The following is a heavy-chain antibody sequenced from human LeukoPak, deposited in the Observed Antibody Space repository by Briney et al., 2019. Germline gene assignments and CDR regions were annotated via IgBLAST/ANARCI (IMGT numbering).Heavy chain of an antibody. CDR3: ARKSIAAAGTYDWHFDL. CDR1: GFTFSSYS. V-gene: IGHV3-48*01. Sequence: PGGSLRLSCAGSGFTFSSYSMNWVRQAPGKGLEWVSYISSSSTTIYYADSVKGRFTISRDNAKNSLYLQMNSLRAEDTAVYYCARKSIAAAGTYDWHFDLWGRGTLVTVSS. J-gene: IGHJ2*01. D-gene: IGHD6-13*01. CDR2: ISSSSTTI.